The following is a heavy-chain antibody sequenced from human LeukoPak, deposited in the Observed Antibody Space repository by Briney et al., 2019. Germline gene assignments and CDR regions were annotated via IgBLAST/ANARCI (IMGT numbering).Heavy chain of an antibody. V-gene: IGHV3-21*01. CDR3: ARELRGYSDQFYYYGMDV. Sequence: ETLSLTRAVSGGSFRGYYWSWVRQAPGKGLEWVSSISASSSYIYYADSARGRFTISRDNAKNSLYLQMNRLRAEDTAVYYCARELRGYSDQFYYYGMDVWGQGATGTV. J-gene: IGHJ6*02. D-gene: IGHD5-18*01. CDR1: GGSFRGYY. CDR2: ISASSSYI.